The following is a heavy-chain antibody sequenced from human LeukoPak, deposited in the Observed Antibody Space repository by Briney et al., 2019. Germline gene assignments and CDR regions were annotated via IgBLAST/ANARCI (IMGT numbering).Heavy chain of an antibody. Sequence: GASVKISCKASGYTFIDYYMHWVQQAPGKGLEWMGRVDPEDGEKIYAEKFQGRVTITADTSTDTAYMELSSLRSEDTAVYYCTTFRSPDYWGQGTLVTVSS. CDR3: TTFRSPDY. CDR1: GYTFIDYY. D-gene: IGHD3-3*01. V-gene: IGHV1-69-2*01. CDR2: VDPEDGEK. J-gene: IGHJ4*02.